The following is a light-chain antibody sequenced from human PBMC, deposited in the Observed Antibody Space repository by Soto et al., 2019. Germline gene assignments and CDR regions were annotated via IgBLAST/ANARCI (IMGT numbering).Light chain of an antibody. CDR1: QSISSY. J-gene: IGKJ1*01. V-gene: IGKV1-39*01. CDR3: QQRDSTPRS. Sequence: DIQMTQSPSSLSASVGDRVTITCRASQSISSYLNWYQQKPGKAPKLLIYAASSLQSGVPSRFSGSGSGTDFTLTISRLQPEDFATYYCQQRDSTPRSFGNGTKVEIK. CDR2: AAS.